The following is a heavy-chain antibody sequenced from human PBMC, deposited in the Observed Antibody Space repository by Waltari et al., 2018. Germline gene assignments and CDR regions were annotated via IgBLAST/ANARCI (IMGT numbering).Heavy chain of an antibody. CDR3: ALWVGWFDP. CDR2: IYSGGST. V-gene: IGHV3-23*03. CDR1: GFTFSSYA. J-gene: IGHJ5*02. D-gene: IGHD3-10*01. Sequence: EVQLLESGGGLVQPGGSLRLSCAASGFTFSSYAMSLVRQAPGKGLEWVSVIYSGGSTYYADSVKGRFTISRDNSKNPLYLQMNSLRAEDTAVYYCALWVGWFDPWGQGTLVTVSS.